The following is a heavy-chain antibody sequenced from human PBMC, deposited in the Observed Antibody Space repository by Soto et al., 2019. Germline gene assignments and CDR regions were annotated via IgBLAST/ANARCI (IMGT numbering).Heavy chain of an antibody. Sequence: GGSLRLSCVASAFTFNNFPMNWVRQAPGKGLEWVSYISSGGGTAYYPDSVKGRFTISRDNSKKSLYLQMNGLGAEDTALYYCARDNWFDTWGQGALVTVSS. V-gene: IGHV3-48*04. J-gene: IGHJ5*02. CDR2: ISSGGGTA. CDR1: AFTFNNFP. CDR3: ARDNWFDT.